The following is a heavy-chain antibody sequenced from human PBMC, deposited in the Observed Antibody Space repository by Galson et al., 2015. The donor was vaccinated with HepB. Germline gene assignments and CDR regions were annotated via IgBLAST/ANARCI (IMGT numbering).Heavy chain of an antibody. V-gene: IGHV3-30-3*01. CDR1: GFTFSSYT. CDR3: ARDGMRGGYVSRRVADY. J-gene: IGHJ4*02. D-gene: IGHD1-26*01. Sequence: SLRLSCAASGFTFSSYTMHWVRQAPGKGLEWVAVISYDGSNIYYADSVKGRFTISRDNSKNTLYLQMNSLRAEDTAVYYCARDGMRGGYVSRRVADYWGQGSLVTVSS. CDR2: ISYDGSNI.